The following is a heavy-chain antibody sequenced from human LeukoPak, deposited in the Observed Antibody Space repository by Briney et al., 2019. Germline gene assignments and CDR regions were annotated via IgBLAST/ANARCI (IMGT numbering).Heavy chain of an antibody. CDR1: GYTFTAFY. V-gene: IGHV1-2*02. D-gene: IGHD6-13*01. CDR3: ARAHLIAAAGYNWFDP. CDR2: INPNSGAT. J-gene: IGHJ5*02. Sequence: ASVKVSYKASGYTFTAFYMYWVRQAPGQGLEWMGWINPNSGATNYAQKFQGRVTMTRDTSISTAYMELSRLRPDDTAVYYCARAHLIAAAGYNWFDPWGQGTLVTVSS.